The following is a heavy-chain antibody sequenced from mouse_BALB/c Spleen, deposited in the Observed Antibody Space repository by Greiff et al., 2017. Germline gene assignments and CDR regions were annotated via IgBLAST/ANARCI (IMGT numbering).Heavy chain of an antibody. CDR3: ARSGYGNSAWFAY. Sequence: EVKLMESGGGLVQPGGSRKLSCAASGFTFSSFGMHWVRQAPEKGLEWVAYISSGSSTIYYADTVKGRFTISRDNPKNTLFLQMTSLRSEDTAMYYCARSGYGNSAWFAYWGQGTLVTVSA. J-gene: IGHJ3*01. CDR2: ISSGSSTI. CDR1: GFTFSSFG. D-gene: IGHD2-1*01. V-gene: IGHV5-17*02.